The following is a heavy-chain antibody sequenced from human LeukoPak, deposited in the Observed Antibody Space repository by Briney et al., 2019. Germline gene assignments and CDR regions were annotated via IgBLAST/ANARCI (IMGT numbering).Heavy chain of an antibody. CDR3: AKEEVVRSAQYSSSWHFDY. CDR1: GFTFSSYA. D-gene: IGHD6-13*01. Sequence: GGSLRLSCAASGFTFSSYAMSWVRQAPGKGLEWVAVIWYGGSNKYYADSVKGRFTISRDNSKNTLYLQMNSLRAEDTAVYYCAKEEVVRSAQYSSSWHFDYWGQGTLVTVSS. J-gene: IGHJ4*02. V-gene: IGHV3-30*02. CDR2: IWYGGSNK.